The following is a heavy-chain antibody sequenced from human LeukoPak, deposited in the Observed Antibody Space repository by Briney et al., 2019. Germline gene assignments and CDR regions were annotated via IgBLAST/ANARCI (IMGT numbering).Heavy chain of an antibody. V-gene: IGHV3-33*01. CDR1: GFTFDTYG. J-gene: IGHJ4*02. D-gene: IGHD1-26*01. Sequence: GKSLRLSCAASGFTFDTYGMHWVRQAPGKGLEWVAVIWYDGGHKYYAGSVKGRFTVSRDNSQNTLYLQMNSLRADDTALHYCARGSELGSTTAFDYWGQGTLSPSPQ. CDR3: ARGSELGSTTAFDY. CDR2: IWYDGGHK.